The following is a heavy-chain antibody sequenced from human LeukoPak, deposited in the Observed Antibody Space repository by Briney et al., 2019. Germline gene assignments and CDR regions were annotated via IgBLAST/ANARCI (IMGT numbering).Heavy chain of an antibody. CDR3: AVPGPPNYDFWSGYYSSGMDV. V-gene: IGHV4-39*01. J-gene: IGHJ6*02. CDR1: GGSISSSSYY. CDR2: IYYSGST. Sequence: SETLSLTCTVSGGSISSSSYYWGWIRQPPGKGLEWIGSIYYSGSTYYNPSLKSRVTISVDTSKNQFSLKLSSVTAADTAVCYCAVPGPPNYDFWSGYYSSGMDVWGQGTTVTVSS. D-gene: IGHD3-3*01.